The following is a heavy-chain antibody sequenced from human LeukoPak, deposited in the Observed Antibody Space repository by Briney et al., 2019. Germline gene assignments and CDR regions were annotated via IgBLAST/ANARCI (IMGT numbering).Heavy chain of an antibody. CDR1: GGSISSYY. V-gene: IGHV4-59*12. D-gene: IGHD2/OR15-2a*01. CDR3: ARGDATLYFDY. J-gene: IGHJ4*02. Sequence: SETLSLTCTVSGGSISSYYWSWIRQPPGKGLEWIGYIYYSGSTNYNPSLKSRVTISVDTSKNQFSLKLSSVTAADTAVYYCARGDATLYFDYWGREPWSPSPQ. CDR2: IYYSGST.